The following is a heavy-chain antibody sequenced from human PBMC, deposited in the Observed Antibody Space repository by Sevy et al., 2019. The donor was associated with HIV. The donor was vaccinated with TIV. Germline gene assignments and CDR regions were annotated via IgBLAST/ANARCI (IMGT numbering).Heavy chain of an antibody. CDR3: ACTTFGVTQGGLDV. Sequence: SGPTLVKPTQTLTLTCTFSGFSLSTSGVGVGWIRQPPGKALEWLALIYWNDAKRYSPSLKSRLTITKDTSKNQVVLTMTNMDPVDTATYYCACTTFGVTQGGLDVWGQGTTVTVSS. V-gene: IGHV2-5*01. J-gene: IGHJ6*02. CDR1: GFSLSTSGVG. CDR2: IYWNDAK. D-gene: IGHD3-3*01.